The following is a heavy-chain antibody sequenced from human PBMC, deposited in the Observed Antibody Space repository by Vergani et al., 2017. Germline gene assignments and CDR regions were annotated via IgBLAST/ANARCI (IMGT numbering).Heavy chain of an antibody. J-gene: IGHJ4*02. CDR1: GGSINSHNYY. D-gene: IGHD2-15*01. CDR2: IHTSGST. V-gene: IGHV4-61*02. CDR3: ARGSCLGGSCYKPLFDY. Sequence: QVQLQESCPGLVKPSQTLSLTCTVSGGSINSHNYYWSWIRQPAGKGLEWIGRIHTSGSTNYNPSLKSRVTMSEDTSKNQFSLKLTSVTAADTAVYFCARGSCLGGSCYKPLFDYWVQGILVTVSS.